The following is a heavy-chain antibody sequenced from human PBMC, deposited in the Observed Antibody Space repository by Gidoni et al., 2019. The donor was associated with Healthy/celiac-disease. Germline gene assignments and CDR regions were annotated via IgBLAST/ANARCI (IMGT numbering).Heavy chain of an antibody. J-gene: IGHJ5*02. D-gene: IGHD6-19*01. V-gene: IGHV1-69*01. CDR1: GGTFSSYA. CDR2: IIPIFGTA. CDR3: ARGRAYSSGWYGWFDP. Sequence: QVQLVQSGAEVKKPGSSVKVSCKASGGTFSSYAISWVRQAPGQGLEWMGGIIPIFGTANYEQKFQGRVTITADESTSTAYMELSSLRSEDTAVYYCARGRAYSSGWYGWFDPWGQGTLVTVSS.